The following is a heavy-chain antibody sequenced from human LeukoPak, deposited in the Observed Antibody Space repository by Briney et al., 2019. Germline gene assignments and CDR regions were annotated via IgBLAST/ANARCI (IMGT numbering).Heavy chain of an antibody. D-gene: IGHD2-21*01. V-gene: IGHV3-30*02. CDR3: AKDRRHTDY. CDR1: GFTFSSRDW. CDR2: IRYDGSNK. J-gene: IGHJ4*02. Sequence: PGGSLRLSCVASGFTFSSRDWMTWVRQAPGKGLEWVAFIRYDGSNKYYADSVKGRFTISRDNSKNTLYLQMNSLRAEDTAVYYCAKDRRHTDYWGQGTLVTVSS.